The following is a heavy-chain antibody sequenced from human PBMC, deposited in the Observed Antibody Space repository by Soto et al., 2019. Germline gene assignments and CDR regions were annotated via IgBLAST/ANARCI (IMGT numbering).Heavy chain of an antibody. CDR2: IYYSGST. CDR1: GGSISSGGYY. J-gene: IGHJ6*02. CDR3: AREVAAAGGSSWWYYYGMDV. D-gene: IGHD6-13*01. Sequence: SETLSLTCTVSGGSISSGGYYWSWIRQHPGQGLEGIGYIYYSGSTYYNPSLKSAVTISVDTSKNQFSLKLSSVTAADTAVYYGAREVAAAGGSSWWYYYGMDVWGQGTTVTVSS. V-gene: IGHV4-31*01.